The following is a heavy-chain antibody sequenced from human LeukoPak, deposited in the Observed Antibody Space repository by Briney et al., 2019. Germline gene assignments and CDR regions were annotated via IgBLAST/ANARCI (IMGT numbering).Heavy chain of an antibody. J-gene: IGHJ5*02. CDR2: IYYSGST. Sequence: SETLSLTCTVSGGSISSSSHYWGWIRQPPGKGLEWIGSIYYSGSTYYNPSLKSRVTISVDTSKNQFSLKLSSVTAADTAVYYCARHAAAGTSGWFDPWGQGTLVTVSS. D-gene: IGHD6-13*01. CDR3: ARHAAAGTSGWFDP. CDR1: GGSISSSSHY. V-gene: IGHV4-39*01.